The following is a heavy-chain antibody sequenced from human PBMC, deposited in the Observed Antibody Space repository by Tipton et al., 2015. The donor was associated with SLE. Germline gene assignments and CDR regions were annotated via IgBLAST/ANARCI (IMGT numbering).Heavy chain of an antibody. V-gene: IGHV3-66*01. D-gene: IGHD3-22*01. CDR1: GFIVSSNF. J-gene: IGHJ3*02. CDR2: IHSDGSR. CDR3: AKDLTMIVGDAFDI. Sequence: GSLRLSCAVSGFIVSSNFMIWVRQAPGKGLEWVSVIHSDGSRYYADSVQGRFTISRDNLKNSLYLQMNSLRAEDTAVYYCAKDLTMIVGDAFDIWGQGTMVTVSS.